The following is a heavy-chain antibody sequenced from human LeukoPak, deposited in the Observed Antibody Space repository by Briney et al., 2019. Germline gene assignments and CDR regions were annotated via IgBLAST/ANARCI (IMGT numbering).Heavy chain of an antibody. CDR1: GGSFSSYY. D-gene: IGHD2-15*01. CDR3: ARVGYCSGGSCTRVDY. Sequence: PSETLSLTCAVYGGSFSSYYWSWIRQPPGKGLEWIGYIYYSGSTNYNPSLKSRVTISVDTSKNQFSLKLSSVTAADTAVYYCARVGYCSGGSCTRVDYWGQGTLVTVSS. V-gene: IGHV4-59*01. CDR2: IYYSGST. J-gene: IGHJ4*02.